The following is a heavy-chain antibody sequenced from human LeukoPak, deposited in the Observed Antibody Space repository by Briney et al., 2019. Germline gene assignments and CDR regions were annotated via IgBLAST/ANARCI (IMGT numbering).Heavy chain of an antibody. CDR1: GYSFTSYW. CDR3: ARARDKSGYHDAFDI. CDR2: IYPGDSDT. Sequence: GGSLKISFKGSGYSFTSYWIGWVRPMPGKGLGWMGIIYPGDSDTRYSPSFQGQVTISADKSISTAYLQWSSLKASDTAMYYCARARDKSGYHDAFDIWGQGTMVTVSS. J-gene: IGHJ3*02. D-gene: IGHD6-13*01. V-gene: IGHV5-51*01.